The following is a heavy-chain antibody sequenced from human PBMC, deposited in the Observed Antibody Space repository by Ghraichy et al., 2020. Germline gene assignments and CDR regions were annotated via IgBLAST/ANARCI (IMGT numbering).Heavy chain of an antibody. J-gene: IGHJ4*01. V-gene: IGHV4-59*02. CDR2: IYYSGTT. Sequence: SETLSLTCTVSGGSVSGYYWSWIRQPPGKGLEWIGYIYYSGTTNYNPSLQSRITISIDKSMNQFSLKVSSVTSADTAVYYCARGFYNYDYWGHGTLVTVSS. D-gene: IGHD2/OR15-2a*01. CDR1: GGSVSGYY. CDR3: ARGFYNYDY.